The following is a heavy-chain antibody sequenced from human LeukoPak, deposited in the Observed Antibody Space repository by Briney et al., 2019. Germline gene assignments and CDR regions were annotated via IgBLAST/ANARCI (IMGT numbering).Heavy chain of an antibody. Sequence: ASVKVSCKASGYTFTSYYMHWVRQAPGQGLEWMGIINPSGGSTSYAQKFQGRVTMTTDTSTSTAYMELRSLRSDDTAVYYCARAVGGAQAYGMDVWGQGTTVTVSS. CDR1: GYTFTSYY. D-gene: IGHD4-23*01. CDR2: INPSGGST. CDR3: ARAVGGAQAYGMDV. V-gene: IGHV1-46*01. J-gene: IGHJ6*02.